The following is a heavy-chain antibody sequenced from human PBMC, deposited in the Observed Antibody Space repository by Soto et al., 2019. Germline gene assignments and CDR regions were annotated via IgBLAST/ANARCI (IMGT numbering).Heavy chain of an antibody. V-gene: IGHV3-30*18. CDR1: GFPISSYG. CDR3: AKSSTVAGTFDY. Sequence: PGGSLRLSCAAAGFPISSYGMHWVRQAPGKGLEWVAVISYDGSNKYYADSVKGRFTISRDNSKNTLYLQMNSLRAEDTAVYYCAKSSTVAGTFDYWGQGTLVTVSS. CDR2: ISYDGSNK. D-gene: IGHD6-19*01. J-gene: IGHJ4*02.